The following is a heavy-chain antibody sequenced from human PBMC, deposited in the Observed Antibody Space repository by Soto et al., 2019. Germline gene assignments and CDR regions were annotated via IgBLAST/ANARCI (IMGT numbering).Heavy chain of an antibody. CDR1: GFTFSSFS. V-gene: IGHV3-21*02. CDR2: IGRVSTYI. D-gene: IGHD3-10*01. Sequence: QLVESGGGLVKPGGSLRLSCVACGFTFSSFSLNWLRQAPGKGLEWVSSIGRVSTYIYYADSVRGRFTVSRDNAKNSVYLQMNGLTAEDSGIYYCARVTAGSGSYQIDLWGQGTLVTVSS. J-gene: IGHJ4*02. CDR3: ARVTAGSGSYQIDL.